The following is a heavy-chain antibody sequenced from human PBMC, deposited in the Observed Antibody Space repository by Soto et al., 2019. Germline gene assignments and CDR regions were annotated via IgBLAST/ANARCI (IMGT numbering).Heavy chain of an antibody. CDR3: ARDLSRNAYDYIWGSYRYTDRGWWFDP. D-gene: IGHD3-16*02. CDR1: GFTFSSYW. Sequence: GGSLRLSCAASGFTFSSYWMHWVRQAPGKGLVWVSRINSDGSSTSYADSVKGRFTISRDNAKNTLYLQMNSLRAEDTAVYYCARDLSRNAYDYIWGSYRYTDRGWWFDPWGQGTLVTVSS. V-gene: IGHV3-74*01. CDR2: INSDGSST. J-gene: IGHJ5*02.